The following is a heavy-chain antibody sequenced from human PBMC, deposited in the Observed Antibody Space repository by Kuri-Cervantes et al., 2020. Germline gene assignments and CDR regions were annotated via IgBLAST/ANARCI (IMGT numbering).Heavy chain of an antibody. Sequence: GGSLRLSCAASGFTFSNYWMAWVRQPPGKGLEWLANIKQDGSKQDYVDSLKGRFIISRDNAKNSLYLQMNSLRAEDTALYYCASHNNEYKYALGHWGQGTQVTVSS. CDR3: ASHNNEYKYALGH. J-gene: IGHJ4*02. CDR2: IKQDGSKQ. V-gene: IGHV3-7*01. D-gene: IGHD2-8*01. CDR1: GFTFSNYW.